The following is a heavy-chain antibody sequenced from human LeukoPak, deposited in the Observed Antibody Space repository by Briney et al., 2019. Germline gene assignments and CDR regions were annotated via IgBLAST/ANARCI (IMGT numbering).Heavy chain of an antibody. CDR1: GFTFSSYA. J-gene: IGHJ4*02. CDR3: ARAQMGAPTDY. D-gene: IGHD1-26*01. Sequence: GGSLRLSCAASGFTFSSYAMYWLRHAPGKGLVWVSRISSDGSSTIYADSVKGRFTISRDIAKDALYLQMNSLRGEDTAVYYCARAQMGAPTDYWGQGTLVTVSS. V-gene: IGHV3-74*01. CDR2: ISSDGSST.